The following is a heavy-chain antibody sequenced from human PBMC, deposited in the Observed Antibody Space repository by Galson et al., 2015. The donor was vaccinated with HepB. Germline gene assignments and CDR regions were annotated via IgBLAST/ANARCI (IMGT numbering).Heavy chain of an antibody. V-gene: IGHV3-7*03. D-gene: IGHD6-19*01. J-gene: IGHJ4*02. CDR1: GFTFSNAW. CDR2: VKQDGSQK. CDR3: ARAVRIGSGWDNHYDY. Sequence: SLRLSCAASGFTFSNAWMSWVRQSPGKGLEWVANVKQDGSQKYYVDSVKGRFTISRDNARNSLYLQLRSLSAEDTAIYFCARAVRIGSGWDNHYDYWGQGTLVTVAS.